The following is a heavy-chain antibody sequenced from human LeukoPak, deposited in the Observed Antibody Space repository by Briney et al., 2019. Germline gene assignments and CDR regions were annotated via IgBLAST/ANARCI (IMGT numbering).Heavy chain of an antibody. D-gene: IGHD5-24*01. CDR2: TSGSGGIA. V-gene: IGHV3-23*01. CDR1: GFTYRQYA. J-gene: IGHJ4*02. CDR3: ANIGYNHYFDY. Sequence: GGSLRLSCAASGFTYRQYAMGWVRQAPGKGLEWVSSTSGSGGIAYYADSVKGRFTISRDNSKNMMFLQVSSLRAEDSAVYYCANIGYNHYFDYWGQGTLVTVSS.